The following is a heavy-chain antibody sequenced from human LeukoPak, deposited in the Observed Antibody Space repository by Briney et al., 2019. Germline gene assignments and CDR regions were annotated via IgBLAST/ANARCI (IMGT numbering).Heavy chain of an antibody. CDR1: GFTFSSYG. CDR2: IWYDGSNK. Sequence: GGSLRLSCAASGFTFSSYGMHWVRQAPGKGLEWVAVIWYDGSNKYYANSVKGRFTISRDNSKNTLYLQMGSLRAEDMAVYYCARGRRSSSSGPIDYWGQGTLVTVSS. V-gene: IGHV3-33*01. CDR3: ARGRRSSSSGPIDY. J-gene: IGHJ4*02. D-gene: IGHD6-6*01.